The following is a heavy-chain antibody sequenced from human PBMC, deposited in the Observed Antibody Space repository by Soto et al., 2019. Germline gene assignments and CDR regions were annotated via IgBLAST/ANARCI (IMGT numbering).Heavy chain of an antibody. CDR1: GFTFSSYA. CDR3: AKDKWDGDYEN. J-gene: IGHJ4*02. CDR2: IRGRGGST. D-gene: IGHD4-17*01. Sequence: VQLLESGGGLVQPGGSLRLSCAAYGFTFSSYAMSWVRQAPGKGLEWVSVIRGRGGSTHYADSVKGRFTISRDNSKNTLYLQMSSLRAEDTAVYYCAKDKWDGDYENWGQGTLVTVSS. V-gene: IGHV3-23*01.